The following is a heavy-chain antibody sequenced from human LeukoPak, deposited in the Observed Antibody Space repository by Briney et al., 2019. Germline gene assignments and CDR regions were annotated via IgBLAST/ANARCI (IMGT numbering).Heavy chain of an antibody. CDR1: GFTFSSYA. J-gene: IGHJ4*02. V-gene: IGHV3-7*03. CDR3: ARDQYDTWSRRGNFDS. D-gene: IGHD3-3*01. CDR2: IKLDGSEK. Sequence: GGSLRLSCAASGFTFSSYAMSWVRQAPGKGLDWVANIKLDGSEKNYVDSVKGRFTISRDNTKNSLYLQMNSLRVEDTAVFYCARDQYDTWSRRGNFDSWGQGTLVIVSS.